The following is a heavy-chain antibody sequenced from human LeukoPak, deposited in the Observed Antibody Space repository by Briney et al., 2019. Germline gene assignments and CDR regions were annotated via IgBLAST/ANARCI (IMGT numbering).Heavy chain of an antibody. V-gene: IGHV3-48*03. Sequence: SGGSLRLSCAASGFTFSSYEMNWVRQAPGKGLEWVSYISSSGSTIYYADSVKGRFTISGDNAKNSLYLQMNSLRAVDTAVYYCARSYVVVTAIDAFDIWGQGTMVTVSS. CDR1: GFTFSSYE. CDR2: ISSSGSTI. D-gene: IGHD2-21*02. J-gene: IGHJ3*02. CDR3: ARSYVVVTAIDAFDI.